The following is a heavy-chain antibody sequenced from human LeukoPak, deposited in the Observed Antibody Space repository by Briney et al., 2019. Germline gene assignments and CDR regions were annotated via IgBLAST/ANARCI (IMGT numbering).Heavy chain of an antibody. CDR3: ARNYYDRPEIDDAFDI. V-gene: IGHV4-39*01. CDR2: IYYSGST. D-gene: IGHD3-22*01. Sequence: SETLSLTCTVSGGSICSSSYYWGWIRQPPGKGLEWIGSIYYSGSTYYNTSLKSRVTISVDTSKNQFPLKLSSVTAADTAVYYCARNYYDRPEIDDAFDIWGQGTMVTVSS. CDR1: GGSICSSSYY. J-gene: IGHJ3*02.